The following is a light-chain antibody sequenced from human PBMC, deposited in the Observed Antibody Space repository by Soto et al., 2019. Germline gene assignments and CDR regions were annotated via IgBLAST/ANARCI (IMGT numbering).Light chain of an antibody. V-gene: IGKV3-15*01. J-gene: IGKJ1*01. CDR1: QSVSTD. CDR2: GAS. CDR3: QQYFRWPPWT. Sequence: EVLVTQSPATLSVSPGEGFTLSCRASQSVSTDLAWYQQKPGQAPRLLIYGASIRAIGVPDRFSGSGSGTDFTFTISSLQSEDSAIYYCQQYFRWPPWTFGQGTKVEV.